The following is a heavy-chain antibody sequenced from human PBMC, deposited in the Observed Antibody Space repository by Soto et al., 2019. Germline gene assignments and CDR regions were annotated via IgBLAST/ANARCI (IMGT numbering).Heavy chain of an antibody. CDR2: ISYDGSNK. V-gene: IGHV3-30-3*01. CDR1: GFTFSSCA. D-gene: IGHD3-3*01. Sequence: QVQLVESGGGVVQPGRSLRLSCAASGFTFSSCAMHWVRQAPGKGLEWVAVISYDGSNKYYSDSVKGRFTVSRDNSKNTLYLQVNSLRAEDTAVYYCARDKRELRFLEWSYYFDYWGQGTLVTVSS. CDR3: ARDKRELRFLEWSYYFDY. J-gene: IGHJ4*02.